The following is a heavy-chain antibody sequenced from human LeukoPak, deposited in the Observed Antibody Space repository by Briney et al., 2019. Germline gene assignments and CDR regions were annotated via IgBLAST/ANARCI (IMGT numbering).Heavy chain of an antibody. CDR2: INHSGST. Sequence: PSETLSLTCAVYGGSFSDFYWSWIRQPPGKGLEWIGEINHSGSTNYNPSLKSRVTISVDTSKNQFSLKLSSVTAADTAVYYCARRQGYSGSWYRAFDIWGQGTMVTVSS. CDR3: ARRQGYSGSWYRAFDI. J-gene: IGHJ3*02. V-gene: IGHV4-34*01. D-gene: IGHD6-13*01. CDR1: GGSFSDFY.